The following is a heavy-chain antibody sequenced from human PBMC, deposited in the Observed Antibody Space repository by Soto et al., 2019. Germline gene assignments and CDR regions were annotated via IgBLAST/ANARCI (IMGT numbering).Heavy chain of an antibody. V-gene: IGHV3-48*02. CDR3: ARDGGGSSWYVVNWFDP. J-gene: IGHJ5*02. D-gene: IGHD6-13*01. CDR1: GFTFSSYS. CDR2: ISSSSSTI. Sequence: GGSLRLSCAASGFTFSSYSMNWVRQAPGKGLEWVSYISSSSSTIYYADSVKGRFTISRDNAKNSLYLQMNSLRDEDTAVYYCARDGGGSSWYVVNWFDPWGQGTLVTVSS.